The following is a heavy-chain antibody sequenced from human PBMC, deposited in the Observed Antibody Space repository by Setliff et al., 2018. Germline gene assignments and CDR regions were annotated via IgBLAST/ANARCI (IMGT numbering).Heavy chain of an antibody. D-gene: IGHD6-19*01. CDR3: AREQWLDPPGYYYMDV. CDR1: GGSISSYY. Sequence: SETLSLTCTVSGGSISSYYWSWIRQPAGKGLEWIGHIYIGGSANYNPSLKSRVTMSIDTSKNQFSRKLNSVTAADMAVYYCAREQWLDPPGYYYMDVWAKGTTVTVS. J-gene: IGHJ6*03. V-gene: IGHV4-4*07. CDR2: IYIGGSA.